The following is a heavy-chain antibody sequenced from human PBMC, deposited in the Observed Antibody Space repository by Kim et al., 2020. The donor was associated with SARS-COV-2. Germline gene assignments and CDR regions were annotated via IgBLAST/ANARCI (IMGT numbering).Heavy chain of an antibody. CDR3: ASLLRYPDY. CDR1: GDTFTSYS. J-gene: IGHJ4*02. D-gene: IGHD3-9*01. CDR2: INPIFGTA. Sequence: SVKVSCKASGDTFTSYSMHWVRQAPGQGLEWMGVINPIFGTANYAQKFQGRVTITGDESTSTAYMELSSLRSEDTAVYYCASLLRYPDYWGQGTLVTVSS. V-gene: IGHV1-69*13.